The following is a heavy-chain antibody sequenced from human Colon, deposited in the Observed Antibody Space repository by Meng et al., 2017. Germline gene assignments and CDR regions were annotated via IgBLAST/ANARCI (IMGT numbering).Heavy chain of an antibody. CDR3: ARDYWGSLDF. J-gene: IGHJ4*02. CDR1: GASVRSPDHQ. Sequence: QVQLEESGPGLVRPSETLPLICAVSGASVRSPDHQWGWVRQPPGKGLEWIGHARIDYANTNYNPSLKSRVNVSLDTSKNQFSLNVRSVTAADTAVYYCARDYWGSLDFWGQGILVTVSS. D-gene: IGHD3-16*01. CDR2: ARIDYANT. V-gene: IGHV4-61*08.